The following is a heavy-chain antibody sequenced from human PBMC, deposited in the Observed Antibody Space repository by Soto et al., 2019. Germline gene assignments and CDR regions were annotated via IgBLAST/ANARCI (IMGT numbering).Heavy chain of an antibody. V-gene: IGHV4-4*07. CDR1: GASISGFY. Sequence: SETLSLTCTVSGASISGFYWSWIRKSAGKGLEWIGRIYATGTTDYNPSLKSRVMMSVDTSKKQFSLKLRSVAAADTAVYYCVRDGTKTLRDWFDPWGQG. CDR2: IYATGTT. J-gene: IGHJ5*02. D-gene: IGHD1-1*01. CDR3: VRDGTKTLRDWFDP.